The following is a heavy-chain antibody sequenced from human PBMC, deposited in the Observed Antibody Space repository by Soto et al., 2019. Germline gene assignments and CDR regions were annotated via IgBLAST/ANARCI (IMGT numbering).Heavy chain of an antibody. J-gene: IGHJ4*02. V-gene: IGHV4-59*03. D-gene: IGHD2-2*02. Sequence: PSDTLSLTCTVSGGSMSPYYWSWIRQPPGKGLEWIWSIHYRGSTNYNPSLKSRLTISADTSKSQFSLRLRSVTAADTAIYYCARYRVPGEXWSQGTLVTVSX. CDR3: ARYRVPGEX. CDR1: GGSMSPYY. CDR2: IHYRGST.